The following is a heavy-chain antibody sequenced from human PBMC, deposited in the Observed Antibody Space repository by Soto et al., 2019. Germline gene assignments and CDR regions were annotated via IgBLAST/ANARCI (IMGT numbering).Heavy chain of an antibody. Sequence: EFLKICFKGVGYSCTSYWIGRVRQVPGKGLEWMGIIYPGDSYTRYSRPFQGQVTISADKSISPAYLQWSSLKASDTAMYYCARRVDPGYSSSWYARPPHYFDYRGQGTRGTVPS. D-gene: IGHD6-13*01. J-gene: IGHJ4*02. CDR2: IYPGDSYT. V-gene: IGHV5-51*01. CDR1: GYSCTSYW. CDR3: ARRVDPGYSSSWYARPPHYFDY.